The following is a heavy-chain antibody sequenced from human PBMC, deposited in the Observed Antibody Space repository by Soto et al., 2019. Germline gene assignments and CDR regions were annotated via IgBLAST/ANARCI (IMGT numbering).Heavy chain of an antibody. D-gene: IGHD5-18*01. CDR3: ARGREISFGYNWFDP. J-gene: IGHJ5*02. CDR1: GYPFNSYH. CDR2: INPTEGRT. Sequence: QVQLVQSGAEVRKPGASVKLSCQTSGYPFNSYHMHWVRQAPGQGLEWMGVINPTEGRTRYSQKFQDRVTMTRDTSTSTVYMELSSLRYEDTAMYFCARGREISFGYNWFDPWGQGTRVTVSS. V-gene: IGHV1-46*02.